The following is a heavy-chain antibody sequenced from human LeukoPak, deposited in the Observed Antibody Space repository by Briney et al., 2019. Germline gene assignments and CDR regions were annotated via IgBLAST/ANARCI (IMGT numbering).Heavy chain of an antibody. CDR1: GFSLSTSGVG. J-gene: IGHJ4*02. V-gene: IGHV2-5*02. D-gene: IGHD3-9*01. CDR2: IYWDDDK. CDR3: AHRPPGRYFDWSQHPFDY. Sequence: SGPTLVKPTQTLTLTCTFSGFSLSTSGVGVGWIRQPPGKALEWLALIYWDDDKRYSPSLKSRLTITKDTSKDQVVLTMTNMDPVDTATYYCAHRPPGRYFDWSQHPFDYWGQGTLVTVSS.